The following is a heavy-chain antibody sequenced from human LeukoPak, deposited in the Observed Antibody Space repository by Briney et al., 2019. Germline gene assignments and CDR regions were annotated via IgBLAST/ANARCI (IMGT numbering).Heavy chain of an antibody. J-gene: IGHJ6*03. V-gene: IGHV1-2*02. CDR2: INPNSGGT. Sequence: ASVKVSCTASGYTFTGYYMHWVRQAPGQGLEWMGWINPNSGGTNYAQKFQGRVTITRNTSISTAYMELSSLRSEDTAVYYCARSYGSGSYYSYYYYMDVWGKGTTVTVSS. D-gene: IGHD3-10*01. CDR1: GYTFTGYY. CDR3: ARSYGSGSYYSYYYYMDV.